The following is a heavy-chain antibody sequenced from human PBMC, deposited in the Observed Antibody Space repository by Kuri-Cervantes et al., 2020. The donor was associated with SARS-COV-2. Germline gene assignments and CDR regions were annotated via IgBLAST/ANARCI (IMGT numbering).Heavy chain of an antibody. J-gene: IGHJ4*02. CDR1: GYTFTSYG. Sequence: ASVKVSCKASGYTFTSYGISWVRQAPGQGLEWMGWISAYNGNTNYAQKLQGRATMTTDTPTSTAYMELRSLRSDDTAVYYCARDRVNSRLLWFGELFVYWGQGTLVTVSS. D-gene: IGHD3-10*01. V-gene: IGHV1-18*01. CDR3: ARDRVNSRLLWFGELFVY. CDR2: ISAYNGNT.